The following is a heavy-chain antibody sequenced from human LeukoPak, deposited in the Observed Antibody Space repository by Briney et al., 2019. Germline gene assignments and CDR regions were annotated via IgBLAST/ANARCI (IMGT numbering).Heavy chain of an antibody. CDR1: GFTFSSYA. CDR3: AKDRTAMSPFDY. Sequence: PGGSLRLSCEVSGFTFSSYAMSWVRQAPGKGLEWVSAISGSGGSTYYADSVKGRFTISRDNSKNTLYLQMNSLRAEDTAVYYCAKDRTAMSPFDYWGQETLVTVSS. CDR2: ISGSGGST. J-gene: IGHJ4*02. D-gene: IGHD5-18*01. V-gene: IGHV3-23*01.